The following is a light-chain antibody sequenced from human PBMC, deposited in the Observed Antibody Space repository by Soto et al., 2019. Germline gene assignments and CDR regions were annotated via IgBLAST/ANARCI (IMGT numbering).Light chain of an antibody. CDR1: SGHSSYI. J-gene: IGLJ2*01. CDR3: EPWASNTRV. V-gene: IGLV4-60*02. Sequence: QAVLTQSSSASASLGSSVKLTCTLSSGHSSYIIAWHQQQPGKAPRYLMKLEGSGSYNKGSGVPDRFSGSSSGADRYLTIPSLQFEDEANYYREPWASNTRVFGGGTQLTVL. CDR2: LEGSGSY.